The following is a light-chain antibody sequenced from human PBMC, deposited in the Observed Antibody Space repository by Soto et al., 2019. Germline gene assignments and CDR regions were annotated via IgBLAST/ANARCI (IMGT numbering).Light chain of an antibody. CDR3: NSYTSSSTYV. CDR1: SSDVGNYNY. V-gene: IGLV2-14*03. CDR2: DVS. Sequence: QSALTQPASVSGSPGQSIAISCTGTSSDVGNYNYVSWYQQHPGKAPKLMIYDVSNRPSGVSNRFSGPKSGNTASLTISGLQPEDEADYYCNSYTSSSTYVFGTGTKVTVL. J-gene: IGLJ1*01.